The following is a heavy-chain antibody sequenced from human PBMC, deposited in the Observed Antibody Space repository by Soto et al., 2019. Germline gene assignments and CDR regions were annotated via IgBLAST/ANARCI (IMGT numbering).Heavy chain of an antibody. CDR3: AKSLSASPNYFFDS. Sequence: GGSLRLSCAASGFPFSSYAMTWVRQTPGKGLEWVSGISGSGGITYYADSVKGRFTISRDNSNNTLFLQMHSLRADDTAVYYCAKSLSASPNYFFDSWGQGTQVTAPQ. D-gene: IGHD1-1*01. J-gene: IGHJ4*02. CDR1: GFPFSSYA. CDR2: ISGSGGIT. V-gene: IGHV3-23*01.